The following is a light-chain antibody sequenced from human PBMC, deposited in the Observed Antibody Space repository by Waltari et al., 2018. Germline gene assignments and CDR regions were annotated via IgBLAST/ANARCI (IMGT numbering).Light chain of an antibody. V-gene: IGLV3-1*01. J-gene: IGLJ3*02. Sequence: SFELTQPSSVSVSPGQTASITCSGDHLGDKSVSWYHQKAGQSPMLVIYQVTKRPTGGPQRFFGSNSGNTATLTISGTQAMDEAVYYCQAWDSSTVLFGGGTKLTVL. CDR1: HLGDKS. CDR3: QAWDSSTVL. CDR2: QVT.